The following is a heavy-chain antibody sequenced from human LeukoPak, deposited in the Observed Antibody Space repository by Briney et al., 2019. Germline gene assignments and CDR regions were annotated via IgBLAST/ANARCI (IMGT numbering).Heavy chain of an antibody. V-gene: IGHV3-21*01. CDR3: ARDEHYYESSGQGDFDY. D-gene: IGHD3-22*01. J-gene: IGHJ4*02. CDR1: GFTFSGYS. CDR2: ISSSSSYI. Sequence: GGSLRLSCAASGFTFSGYSMNWVRQAPGKGLEWVSSISSSSSYIYYADSVKGRFTISRDNAKNSLYLQMNSLRAEDTAVYYCARDEHYYESSGQGDFDYWGQGTLVTVSS.